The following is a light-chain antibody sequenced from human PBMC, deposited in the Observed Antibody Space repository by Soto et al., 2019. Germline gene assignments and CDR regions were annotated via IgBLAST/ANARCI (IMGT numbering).Light chain of an antibody. CDR2: SAS. J-gene: IGKJ4*01. CDR1: QSINID. CDR3: QQSYRTPLT. V-gene: IGKV1-39*01. Sequence: DIQMTQSPSSLSASVGDRVTITCRASQSINIDLNWYQQRPGKAPKLLIYSASSLQSGVPSRFSGSGSGTDFTLTISSLQPEDFATYYCQQSYRTPLTFGGGTKVEIK.